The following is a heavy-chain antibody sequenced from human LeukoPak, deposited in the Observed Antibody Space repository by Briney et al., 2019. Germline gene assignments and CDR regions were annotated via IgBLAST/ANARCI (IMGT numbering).Heavy chain of an antibody. CDR2: IWYDGSNK. CDR3: AGDFSVVTAIHY. V-gene: IGHV3-33*01. D-gene: IGHD2-21*02. J-gene: IGHJ4*02. Sequence: GGSLRLSCAASGFTFSSYGMHWVRQAPGKGLEWVAVIWYDGSNKYYADSVKGRFTISRDNSKNTLYLQMNSLRAEDTAVYYCAGDFSVVTAIHYWGQGTLVTVSS. CDR1: GFTFSSYG.